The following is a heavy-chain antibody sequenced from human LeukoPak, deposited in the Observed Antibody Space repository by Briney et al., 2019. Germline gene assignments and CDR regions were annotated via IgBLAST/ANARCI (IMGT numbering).Heavy chain of an antibody. D-gene: IGHD5-12*01. CDR3: AKAPAAMVATLYFDF. CDR2: ISVSGGST. J-gene: IGHJ4*02. Sequence: GGSLRLSCAATGFTFSSYAMSWVRQAPGKGLEWVSAISVSGGSTYYADPVKGRFTFSRDNSKNTLYLQMNSLRAEDTAVYYCAKAPAAMVATLYFDFWGQGTLVTVSS. CDR1: GFTFSSYA. V-gene: IGHV3-23*01.